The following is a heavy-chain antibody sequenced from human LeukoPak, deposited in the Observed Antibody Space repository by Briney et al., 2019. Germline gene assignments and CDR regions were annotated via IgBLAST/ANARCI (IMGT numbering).Heavy chain of an antibody. V-gene: IGHV5-51*01. Sequence: GESLKISCKGSGYSFSTHWIGWVRQMPGKGLEWMGIIYPGDSDTRYSPSFQGQVTISADKSISTAYLQWSSLKASDTAMYYCARQWSTNNAFDIWGQGTMVTVSS. J-gene: IGHJ3*02. CDR1: GYSFSTHW. CDR3: ARQWSTNNAFDI. D-gene: IGHD2-2*01. CDR2: IYPGDSDT.